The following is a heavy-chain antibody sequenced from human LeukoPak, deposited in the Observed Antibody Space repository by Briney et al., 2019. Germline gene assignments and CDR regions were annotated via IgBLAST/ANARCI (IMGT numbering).Heavy chain of an antibody. Sequence: GGSLRLSCAASGFTFTSYWMHWVRQAPGKGLEWVSAIIGDGDSTYYAESVKGRFTISRDNSENTLYLQMNSLRAEDTAVYYCAKGSSSSRPYYFDYWGQGTLVTVSS. CDR2: IIGDGDST. V-gene: IGHV3-23*01. J-gene: IGHJ4*02. D-gene: IGHD6-13*01. CDR1: GFTFTSYW. CDR3: AKGSSSSRPYYFDY.